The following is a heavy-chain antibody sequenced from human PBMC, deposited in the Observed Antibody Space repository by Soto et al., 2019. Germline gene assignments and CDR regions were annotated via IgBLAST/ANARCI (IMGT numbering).Heavy chain of an antibody. CDR1: GFTFSSHG. CDR3: AKSRRKLTSELGYSYGYAHDY. D-gene: IGHD5-18*01. V-gene: IGHV3-30*18. Sequence: QVQLVESGGGVVQPGRSLRLSCAASGFTFSSHGMHWVRQAPGKGLEWVADISYDGSNKYYADSVKGRFNISRDNCQNTLYLQMNSLRAEETAVYYCAKSRRKLTSELGYSYGYAHDYWGQGTLVTVSS. J-gene: IGHJ4*02. CDR2: ISYDGSNK.